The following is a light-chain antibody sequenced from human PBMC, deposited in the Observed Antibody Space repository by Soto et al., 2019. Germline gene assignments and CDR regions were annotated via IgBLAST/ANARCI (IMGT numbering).Light chain of an antibody. CDR3: LLYYGGPGV. V-gene: IGLV7-43*01. CDR1: TGAVTSGYY. J-gene: IGLJ2*01. CDR2: STS. Sequence: QAVVTQEPSLTVSPGGTVALTCASSTGAVTSGYYPNWFQQKPGQAPRALIYSTSNKNSCTPARFSVSLRGGKAALTLSGVQPEDEAEYDCLLYYGGPGVFGGGTKLTVL.